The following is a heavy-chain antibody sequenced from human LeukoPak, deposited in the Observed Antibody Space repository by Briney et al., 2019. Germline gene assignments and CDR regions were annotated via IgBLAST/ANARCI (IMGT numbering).Heavy chain of an antibody. V-gene: IGHV3-66*01. J-gene: IGHJ4*02. Sequence: GGSLRLSCAASGFTVSSNYMSWVRQAPGKGLEWVSVIYSGGSTYYADSVKGRFTISRDNSKNTLYLQMNSLRAEDTAVYYCARDLPSYDYVWGSYRPFDYWGQGTLVTVPS. D-gene: IGHD3-16*02. CDR1: GFTVSSNY. CDR3: ARDLPSYDYVWGSYRPFDY. CDR2: IYSGGST.